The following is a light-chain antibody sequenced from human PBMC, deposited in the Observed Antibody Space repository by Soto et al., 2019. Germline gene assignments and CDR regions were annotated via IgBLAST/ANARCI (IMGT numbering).Light chain of an antibody. CDR3: QQSYSTSIT. V-gene: IGKV1-39*01. CDR2: AAS. J-gene: IGKJ5*01. Sequence: DIHMTQSPSSLSASLGDRVTITSRASQSISSYLNWYQQKPGKAPKLLIYAASSLQSGVPSRFSGSGSGTDFTLTISSLQPEDFATYYCQQSYSTSITFGQGTRLEIK. CDR1: QSISSY.